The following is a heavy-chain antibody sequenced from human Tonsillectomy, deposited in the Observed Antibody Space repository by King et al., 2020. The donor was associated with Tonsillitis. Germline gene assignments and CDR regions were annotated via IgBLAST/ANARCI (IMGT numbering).Heavy chain of an antibody. CDR2: ISASGGTT. Sequence: QLVQSGGGLVQPGGSLRLSCAASGFTFSSYAMSWVRQAPGKGLEWVSVISASGGTTYYADSVKGRFTISRDNSKNTLYLQMNSLKAEDTALYYCAKDGGSSSRHFDYWGQGTLVTVSS. CDR1: GFTFSSYA. J-gene: IGHJ4*02. CDR3: AKDGGSSSRHFDY. D-gene: IGHD2-15*01. V-gene: IGHV3-23*04.